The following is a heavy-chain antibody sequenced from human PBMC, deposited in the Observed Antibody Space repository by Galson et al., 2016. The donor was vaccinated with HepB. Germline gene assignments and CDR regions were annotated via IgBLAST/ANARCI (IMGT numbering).Heavy chain of an antibody. CDR3: ARDNSGFPRGPFEY. Sequence: SVKVSCKASGGTHSSDDITWVRQAPGQGPEWMGWISAYNGDTKIAQRFQGRVIMTTDTSTNTAYMELRSLRSDDTAMYYCARDNSGFPRGPFEYWGQGTLIAVSS. V-gene: IGHV1-18*01. J-gene: IGHJ4*02. CDR1: GGTHSSDD. CDR2: ISAYNGDT. D-gene: IGHD5-12*01.